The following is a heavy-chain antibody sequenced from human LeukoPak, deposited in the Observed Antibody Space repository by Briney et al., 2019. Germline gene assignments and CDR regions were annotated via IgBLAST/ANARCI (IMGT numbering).Heavy chain of an antibody. J-gene: IGHJ5*02. CDR2: INPNSGGT. D-gene: IGHD6-6*01. CDR1: GYTFTGYY. Sequence: GASVKLSCKASGYTFTGYYMHWVRQAPGQGLEWMGWINPNSGGTNYAQKFQGRVTMTRDTSISTAYMELSRLRSDDTAVYYCARVISSIADAWFDPWGQGTLVTVSS. CDR3: ARVISSIADAWFDP. V-gene: IGHV1-2*02.